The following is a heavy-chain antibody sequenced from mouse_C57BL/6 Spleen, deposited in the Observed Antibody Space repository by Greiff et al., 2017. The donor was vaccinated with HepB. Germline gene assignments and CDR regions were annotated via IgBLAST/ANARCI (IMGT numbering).Heavy chain of an antibody. Sequence: LEESGAELARPGASVKLSCKASGYTFTSYGISWVKQRTGQGLEWIGEIYPRSGNTYYNEKFKGKATLTADKSSSTAYMELRSLTSEDSAVYFCARFYYDYDDAMDYWGQGTSVTVSS. J-gene: IGHJ4*01. CDR3: ARFYYDYDDAMDY. CDR1: GYTFTSYG. V-gene: IGHV1-81*01. D-gene: IGHD2-4*01. CDR2: IYPRSGNT.